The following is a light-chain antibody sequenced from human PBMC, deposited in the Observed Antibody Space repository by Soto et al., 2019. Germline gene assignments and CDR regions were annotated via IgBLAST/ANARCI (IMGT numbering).Light chain of an antibody. CDR1: QSISNR. J-gene: IGKJ1*01. CDR2: QVS. V-gene: IGKV1-5*03. CDR3: QQYNTYSLT. Sequence: DIQMTQFPSTLSASVGDRVTITCRASQSISNRLAWFQQKSGEAPKILIHQVSSLESGVPSRFSGSGSGTEFTLSISSLQPADFATYYCQQYNTYSLTFGQGTKVEIK.